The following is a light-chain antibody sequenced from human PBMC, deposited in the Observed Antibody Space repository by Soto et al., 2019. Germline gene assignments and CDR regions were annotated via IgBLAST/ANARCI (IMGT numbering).Light chain of an antibody. CDR1: RSVSSSY. CDR2: GAS. V-gene: IGKV3-20*01. J-gene: IGKJ5*01. Sequence: VVLTQSPATLSLSPGERGTLSCGASRSVSSSYLAWYQQKPGQAPRLLIYGASSRAIGIPDRFSGSGSGTDFTLTISRLEPEDFAVYYCQQYGSSITFGQGTRLEIK. CDR3: QQYGSSIT.